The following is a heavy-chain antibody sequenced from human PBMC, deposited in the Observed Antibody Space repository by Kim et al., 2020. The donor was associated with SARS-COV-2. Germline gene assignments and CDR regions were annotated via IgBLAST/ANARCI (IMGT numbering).Heavy chain of an antibody. CDR1: GFTFSNYY. CDR3: AREDVDTAMVKSAFDI. V-gene: IGHV3-11*05. Sequence: GGSLRLSCSASGFTFSNYYMSWIRQAPGKGLEWVSYISSSSSYTNYADSVKGRFTISRDNAKNSLYLQMYSLRAEDTAVYYCAREDVDTAMVKSAFDIWGQGTMVTVSS. D-gene: IGHD5-18*01. CDR2: ISSSSSYT. J-gene: IGHJ3*02.